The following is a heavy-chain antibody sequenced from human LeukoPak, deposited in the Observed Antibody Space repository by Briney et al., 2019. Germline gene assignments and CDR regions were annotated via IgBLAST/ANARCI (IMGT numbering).Heavy chain of an antibody. D-gene: IGHD2-15*01. CDR1: GGSISSYY. V-gene: IGHV4-59*01. CDR2: IYYSGST. J-gene: IGHJ4*02. Sequence: ETLSLTSTVSGGSISSYYWSWIRQPPGKGLEWIGYIYYSGSTNYNPSLKSRVTISVDTSKNQFSLKLSSVTAADTAVYYCATLGGNDDYWGQGTLVTVSS. CDR3: ATLGGNDDY.